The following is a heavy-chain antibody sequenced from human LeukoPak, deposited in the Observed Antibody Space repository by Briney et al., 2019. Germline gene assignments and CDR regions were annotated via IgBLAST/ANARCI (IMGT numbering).Heavy chain of an antibody. D-gene: IGHD3-3*02. J-gene: IGHJ4*02. Sequence: SVKVSCKASGGTFSNYAINWVRQAPGQGLEWMGGIIPFLGTANYAQKYQGRVTITTDESMTTAYMELSTLISGDTALYYCARGDSSNLYPDYWGQGTLVTVSS. V-gene: IGHV1-69*05. CDR1: GGTFSNYA. CDR3: ARGDSSNLYPDY. CDR2: IIPFLGTA.